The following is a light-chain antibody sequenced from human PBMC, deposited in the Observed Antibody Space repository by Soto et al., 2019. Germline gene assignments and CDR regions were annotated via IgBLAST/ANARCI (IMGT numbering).Light chain of an antibody. J-gene: IGLJ1*01. CDR2: EVS. Sequence: QSALTQPPSLSGSPGQSVTISCTGTSSDVGSNNRVSWYQQPPGTVPKVMIYEVSNRPSGVPDRFSGSKSGNPASLTISGLQAEDEADYYCCSFTSANTYGFGTGTKLTVL. CDR1: SSDVGSNNR. V-gene: IGLV2-18*02. CDR3: CSFTSANTYG.